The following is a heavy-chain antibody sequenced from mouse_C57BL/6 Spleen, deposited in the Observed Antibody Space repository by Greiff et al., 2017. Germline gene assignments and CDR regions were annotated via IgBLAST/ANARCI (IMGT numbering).Heavy chain of an antibody. CDR2: IYPGDGDT. Sequence: VQLQQSGPALVKPGASVKISCKASGYAFSSSWMNWVKQRPGKGLEWIGRIYPGDGDTNYNGKFKGKATLTAYKSSSTAYMQRSSLTAEDSAVYFCGRYYGSSPHYWGQGTTLTVSS. CDR1: GYAFSSSW. J-gene: IGHJ2*01. D-gene: IGHD1-1*01. V-gene: IGHV1-82*01. CDR3: GRYYGSSPHY.